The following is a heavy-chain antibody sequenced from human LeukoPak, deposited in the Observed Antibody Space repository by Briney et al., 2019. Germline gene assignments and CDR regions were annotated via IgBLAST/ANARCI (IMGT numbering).Heavy chain of an antibody. CDR2: IRYDGSNK. D-gene: IGHD3-10*01. CDR1: GFTFSSYG. J-gene: IGHJ4*02. CDR3: AKDSESYGSGSYFIYYFDY. V-gene: IGHV3-30*02. Sequence: GGSLRLSRAASGFTFSSYGMLWVRQAPGKGLEWVAFIRYDGSNKYYADSVKGRFTISRDNSKNTLYLQMNSLRAEDTAVYYCAKDSESYGSGSYFIYYFDYWGQGTLVTVSS.